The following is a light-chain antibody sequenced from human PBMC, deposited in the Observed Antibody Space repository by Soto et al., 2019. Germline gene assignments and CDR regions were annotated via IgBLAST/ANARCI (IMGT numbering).Light chain of an antibody. J-gene: IGLJ2*01. CDR2: EVT. CDR1: SSDVGGYNY. V-gene: IGLV2-8*01. Sequence: QSALTQPPSASGSPGQSVTISCTGTSSDVGGYNYVSWYQQHPGKAPKLMIYEVTKRPSGVHDRFSGSKSDNTASLTVSGLYAEDEADYYCSSYAGSNFVVFGGGTKLTVL. CDR3: SSYAGSNFVV.